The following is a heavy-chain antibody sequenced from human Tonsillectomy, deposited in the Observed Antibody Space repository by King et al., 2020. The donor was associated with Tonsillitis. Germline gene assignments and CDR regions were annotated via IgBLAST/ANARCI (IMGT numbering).Heavy chain of an antibody. CDR1: GGSISSSSYY. D-gene: IGHD2-15*01. CDR2: IYYSGST. Sequence: QLQESGPGLVKPSETLSLTCTVSGGSISSSSYYWGWIRQPPGKGLEWIGSIYYSGSTYYNPSLKSRVTISVDSSKNQFSLKLSSVTAADTAVYYCARVDGGVYFYYGMDVWGQGTTVTVSS. V-gene: IGHV4-39*01. J-gene: IGHJ6*02. CDR3: ARVDGGVYFYYGMDV.